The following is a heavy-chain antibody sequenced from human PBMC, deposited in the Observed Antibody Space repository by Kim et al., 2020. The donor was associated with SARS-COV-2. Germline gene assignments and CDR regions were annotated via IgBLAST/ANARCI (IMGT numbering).Heavy chain of an antibody. V-gene: IGHV4-34*01. J-gene: IGHJ3*02. Sequence: GSLRLSCAVYGGSFSGYYWSWIRQPPGKGLEWIGEINHSGSTNYNPSLKSRVTISVDTSKNQFSLKLSSVTAADAAVYYCARVTAAADAFDIWGQGTMVTVPS. CDR3: ARVTAAADAFDI. D-gene: IGHD6-13*01. CDR2: INHSGST. CDR1: GGSFSGYY.